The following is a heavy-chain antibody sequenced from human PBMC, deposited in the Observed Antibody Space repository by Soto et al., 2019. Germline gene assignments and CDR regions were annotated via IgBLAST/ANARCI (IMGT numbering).Heavy chain of an antibody. CDR3: ASHPRDSSGYWYYFDY. D-gene: IGHD3-22*01. CDR2: ISSSSSYI. J-gene: IGHJ4*02. CDR1: GFTFSSYS. Sequence: EVQLVESGGGLVKPGGSLRLSCAASGFTFSSYSMNWVRQAPGKGLEWVSSISSSSSYIYYADSVKGRFTISRDNAKNSLYLQMNSRRAEDTAVYYCASHPRDSSGYWYYFDYWGQETLVTVSS. V-gene: IGHV3-21*01.